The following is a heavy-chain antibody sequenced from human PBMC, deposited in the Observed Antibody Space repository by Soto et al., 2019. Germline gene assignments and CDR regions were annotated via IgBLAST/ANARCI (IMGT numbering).Heavy chain of an antibody. CDR2: ISGTGGST. CDR1: GFTFSSYS. D-gene: IGHD3-10*01. J-gene: IGHJ4*02. Sequence: PGGSLRLSCAASGFTFSSYSMSWVRQAPGKGLEWVSAISGTGGSTFYADSGKGRFTISRDNSNNTLYLQMNSLRADDTAVYYCAKGWFGELSPLDYWGQGALVTVSS. V-gene: IGHV3-23*01. CDR3: AKGWFGELSPLDY.